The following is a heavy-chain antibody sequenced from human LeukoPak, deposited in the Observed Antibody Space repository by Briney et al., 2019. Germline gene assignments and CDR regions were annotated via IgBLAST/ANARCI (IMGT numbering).Heavy chain of an antibody. Sequence: SETLSLTCAVSGGSISGHYWSWIRQPPGKGLEWIGYVNYSGKTYYSFSLRSRVTISVDTSKNHFSLKQTSVTAADTAVYYCARLLDNDSSGDPDTFDMWGQGTMVTVSS. J-gene: IGHJ3*02. D-gene: IGHD3-22*01. V-gene: IGHV4-59*11. CDR1: GGSISGHY. CDR2: VNYSGKT. CDR3: ARLLDNDSSGDPDTFDM.